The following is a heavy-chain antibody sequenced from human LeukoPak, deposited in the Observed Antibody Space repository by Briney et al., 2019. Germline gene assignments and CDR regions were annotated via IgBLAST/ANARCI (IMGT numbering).Heavy chain of an antibody. J-gene: IGHJ1*01. CDR1: GFTFSNYW. D-gene: IGHD6-19*01. CDR3: AREASGGRWLVLAEYFQH. Sequence: GGSLRLSCAASGFTFSNYWMHWVRQAPGKGLEWVAVISYDGSNKYYADSVKGRFTISRDNSKNTLYLQMNSLRAEDTAVYYCAREASGGRWLVLAEYFQHWGQGTLVTVSS. CDR2: ISYDGSNK. V-gene: IGHV3-30*03.